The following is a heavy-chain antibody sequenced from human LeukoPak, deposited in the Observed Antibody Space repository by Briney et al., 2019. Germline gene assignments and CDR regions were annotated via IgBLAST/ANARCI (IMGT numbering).Heavy chain of an antibody. CDR1: GFAFSNYG. J-gene: IGHJ4*02. Sequence: GGSLRLSCAASGFAFSNYGINWVRQAPGKGLEWVSTIGGTGVRTYYADSVKGRFTISRDNSKNTLYLQINSLRAEDTAVYFCAKDRLGGPYFFHYWGQGTLVTVSS. V-gene: IGHV3-23*01. D-gene: IGHD3-16*01. CDR2: IGGTGVRT. CDR3: AKDRLGGPYFFHY.